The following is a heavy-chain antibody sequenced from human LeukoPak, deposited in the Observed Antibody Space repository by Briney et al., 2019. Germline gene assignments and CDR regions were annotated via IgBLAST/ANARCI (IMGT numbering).Heavy chain of an antibody. CDR1: GASVSGSPYY. CDR2: IYSSGST. Sequence: SETLSLTCTVSGASVSGSPYYWGCIRQPPGKGLEWIGSIYSSGSTYYNASLQSRVTISIETSKNQISLRLNSVTAADTAIYYCAKSGGYGPIDYWGQGTLVTVSS. D-gene: IGHD1-26*01. CDR3: AKSGGYGPIDY. J-gene: IGHJ4*02. V-gene: IGHV4-39*01.